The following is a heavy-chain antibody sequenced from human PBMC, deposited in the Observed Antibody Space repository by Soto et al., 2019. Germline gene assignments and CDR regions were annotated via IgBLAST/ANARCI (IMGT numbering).Heavy chain of an antibody. CDR1: GGSISSYY. V-gene: IGHV4-59*08. CDR3: ARLGTSDAFDI. D-gene: IGHD1-1*01. Sequence: SETLSLTCTVSGGSISSYYWSWIRQPPGKGLEWIGYIYYSGSTNYNPSLKSRVTISVDTSKNQFSLKLSSVTAADTAVYYCARLGTSDAFDIWGQGTMVTVSS. CDR2: IYYSGST. J-gene: IGHJ3*02.